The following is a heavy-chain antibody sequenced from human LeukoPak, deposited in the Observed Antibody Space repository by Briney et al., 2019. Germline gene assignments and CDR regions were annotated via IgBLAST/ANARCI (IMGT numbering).Heavy chain of an antibody. Sequence: PAETLSLTYIVSGGSISSGTYYWGWLRQPPGKGLEWIGYIYYSGSTNYNPSLKSRVTISVDTSKNQFSLKLSSVTAADTAVYYCARRPRVTPHAFDIWGQGTMVTVSS. D-gene: IGHD4-23*01. CDR1: GGSISSGTYY. J-gene: IGHJ3*02. V-gene: IGHV4-61*01. CDR2: IYYSGST. CDR3: ARRPRVTPHAFDI.